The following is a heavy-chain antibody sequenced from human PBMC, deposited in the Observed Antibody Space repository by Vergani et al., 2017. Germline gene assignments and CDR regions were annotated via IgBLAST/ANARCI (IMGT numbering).Heavy chain of an antibody. Sequence: QVQLVQSGAEVKKPGASLKVSCKASGYTFTDYYMHWVRQAPGQGLEWMGWINPNSGGTTYAQKFQGRVTMTRATSIGTAYMDLSRLRSEDTDVYYCASDLCSSINWYEYFYSGMAVWGQGTTVTVSS. J-gene: IGHJ6*02. CDR3: ASDLCSSINWYEYFYSGMAV. CDR2: INPNSGGT. D-gene: IGHD2-2*01. V-gene: IGHV1-2*02. CDR1: GYTFTDYY.